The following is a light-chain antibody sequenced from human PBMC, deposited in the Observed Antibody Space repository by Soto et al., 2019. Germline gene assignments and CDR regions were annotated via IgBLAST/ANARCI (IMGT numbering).Light chain of an antibody. V-gene: IGKV3-11*01. CDR1: QAVNTR. CDR3: HQRQSWSRT. CDR2: LTS. J-gene: IGKJ1*01. Sequence: EIVLTQSPATLSSFPGDRVTLSCRASQAVNTRLAWYQHKPGQAPRLLIYLTSNRAAGIPARFSGSGSGTDFTLTICDVEPEDFAVYYCHQRQSWSRTFGQGTKVDI.